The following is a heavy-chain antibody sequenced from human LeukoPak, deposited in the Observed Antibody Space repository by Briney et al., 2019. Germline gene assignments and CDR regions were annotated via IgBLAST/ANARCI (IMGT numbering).Heavy chain of an antibody. CDR1: GYTFTGYY. V-gene: IGHV1-2*02. CDR2: INPNSGGT. D-gene: IGHD2-15*01. Sequence: ASVTVSFMASGYTFTGYYMHWVRQAPGQGREWMGWINPNSGGTNYAQRFQGRVTMTRDTSISTGYMELSRLRSDDTAVDYCARVAFVGYCSGGSCGAFDYWGEGTLVTVSS. J-gene: IGHJ4*02. CDR3: ARVAFVGYCSGGSCGAFDY.